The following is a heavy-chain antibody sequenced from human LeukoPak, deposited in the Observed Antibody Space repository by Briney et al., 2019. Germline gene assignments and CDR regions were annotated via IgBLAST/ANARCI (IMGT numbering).Heavy chain of an antibody. D-gene: IGHD4-23*01. Sequence: ASVKVSCKASGYTFTSYTIHWLRQAPGQRLEWMGWINAGNGNTKYSQKFQGRVTITRDTSASTAYMELSSLRSEDTAVYYCARGEIGGNFDPWGQGALVTVSS. CDR3: ARGEIGGNFDP. V-gene: IGHV1-3*01. J-gene: IGHJ5*02. CDR1: GYTFTSYT. CDR2: INAGNGNT.